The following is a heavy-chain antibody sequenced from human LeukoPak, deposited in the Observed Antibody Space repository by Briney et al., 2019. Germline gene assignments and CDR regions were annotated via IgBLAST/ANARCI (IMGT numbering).Heavy chain of an antibody. CDR3: ARIMYYYDSSGYYN. D-gene: IGHD3-22*01. V-gene: IGHV1-24*01. J-gene: IGHJ4*02. CDR1: GYTLTELS. CDR2: FDPEDGET. Sequence: ASVKVSCKVSGYTLTELSMHWVRQAPGKGLEWMGGFDPEDGETIYAQKFQGRVTMTEDTSTDTAYMELSSLRAEDTAVYYCARIMYYYDSSGYYNWGQGTLVTVSS.